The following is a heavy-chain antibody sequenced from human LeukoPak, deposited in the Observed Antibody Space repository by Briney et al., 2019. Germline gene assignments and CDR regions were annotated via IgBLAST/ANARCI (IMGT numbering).Heavy chain of an antibody. D-gene: IGHD4-23*01. J-gene: IGHJ4*02. Sequence: PGGSLRLSCAASGLTFNTYWMNWVRQAPGKGLEWVANTSPDGNEKYYADFVKGRLSIFRDNANSILYLQMNSLRGEDTAVYYCLPGKGYWGQGTLVTVSS. CDR2: TSPDGNEK. CDR3: LPGKGY. V-gene: IGHV3-7*01. CDR1: GLTFNTYW.